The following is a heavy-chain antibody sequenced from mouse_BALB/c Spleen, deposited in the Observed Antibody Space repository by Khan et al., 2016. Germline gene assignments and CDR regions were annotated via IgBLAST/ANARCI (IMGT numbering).Heavy chain of an antibody. CDR3: ARDEQDYDACFAS. CDR1: GFSLTNSG. J-gene: IGHJ3*01. D-gene: IGHD2-4*01. V-gene: IGHV2-9*02. CDR2: IWPGGST. Sequence: QVQLKESGPGPVAPSQSLSITCTVSGFSLTNSGVHWIRQPPGKGLEWLGVIWPGGSTDYNSALMSRLSITKDNSQNQVFLKMISLQTDDTAMYYCARDEQDYDACFASWGQGTLVIVSA.